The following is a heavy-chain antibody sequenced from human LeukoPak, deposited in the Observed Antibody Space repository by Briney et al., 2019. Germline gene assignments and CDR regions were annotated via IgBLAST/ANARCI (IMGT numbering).Heavy chain of an antibody. J-gene: IGHJ6*02. V-gene: IGHV3-21*01. CDR1: GFTFSSYS. CDR2: ISSSSSYI. Sequence: PGGSLRLSCAASGFTFSSYSMNWVRQAPGKGLEWVSSISSSSSYIYYADSVKGRFTISRDNAKNSLYLQMNSLRAEDTAVYYCARDLGGDYDILTGYYTDDYYHYGMDVWGQGTTVTVSS. D-gene: IGHD3-9*01. CDR3: ARDLGGDYDILTGYYTDDYYHYGMDV.